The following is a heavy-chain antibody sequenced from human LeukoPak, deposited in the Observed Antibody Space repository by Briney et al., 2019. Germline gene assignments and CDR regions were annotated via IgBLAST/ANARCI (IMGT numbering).Heavy chain of an antibody. J-gene: IGHJ4*02. CDR2: ISDDGTKE. V-gene: IGHV3-30*03. CDR3: ASQPPSGFFGY. Sequence: GGSLRLSCAASGFSFSDHCMHWVRQAPGKGPEWVAVISDDGTKEYYADSGKGRLTISRDNSKKTVYLQMNSLRAEDTAVYYCASQPPSGFFGYWGQGTLVTVSS. D-gene: IGHD3-10*01. CDR1: GFSFSDHC.